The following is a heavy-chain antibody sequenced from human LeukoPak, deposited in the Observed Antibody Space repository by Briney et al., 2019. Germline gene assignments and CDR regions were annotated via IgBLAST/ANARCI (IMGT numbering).Heavy chain of an antibody. Sequence: SETLSLTCAVSAYSISSDYYWSWIRQPPGKGLEWIGYIYYSGSTYCNPSLKSRVTISVDTSKNQFSLKLSSVTAADTAVYYCASGLWFGELNIWGQGTMVTVSS. CDR3: ASGLWFGELNI. D-gene: IGHD3-10*01. CDR2: IYYSGST. J-gene: IGHJ3*02. CDR1: AYSISSDYY. V-gene: IGHV4-30-4*08.